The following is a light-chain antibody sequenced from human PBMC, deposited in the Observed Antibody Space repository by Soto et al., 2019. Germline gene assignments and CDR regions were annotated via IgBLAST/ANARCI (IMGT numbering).Light chain of an antibody. Sequence: IQLTQSPSSLSASVGDRVTITCRASQGINKFLAWYQQRLGKAPQLLVYGASTLQSGVPSRCSGSGSGTDFTLTISSLQPEDFATYYCQQLTNFRFTFGQGTKLDIK. V-gene: IGKV1-9*01. J-gene: IGKJ2*01. CDR3: QQLTNFRFT. CDR1: QGINKF. CDR2: GAS.